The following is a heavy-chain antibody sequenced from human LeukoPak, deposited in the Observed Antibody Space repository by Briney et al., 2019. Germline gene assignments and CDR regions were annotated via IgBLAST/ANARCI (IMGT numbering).Heavy chain of an antibody. CDR2: ISYDGSNK. D-gene: IGHD5-12*01. Sequence: GGSLRLSCAASGLTFSSYGMHWVRQAPGKGLEWVAVISYDGSNKYYADSVKGRFTISRDNSKNTLSLQMHSLRTEDTAIYYCAKDKYGWLSSDWYFDLWGRGTLVTVSS. CDR1: GLTFSSYG. CDR3: AKDKYGWLSSDWYFDL. J-gene: IGHJ2*01. V-gene: IGHV3-30*18.